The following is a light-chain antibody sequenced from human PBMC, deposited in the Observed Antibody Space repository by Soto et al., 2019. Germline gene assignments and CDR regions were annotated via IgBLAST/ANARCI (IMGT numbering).Light chain of an antibody. Sequence: QSVLTQPASVSGSPGQSITISCAGTSSDVGGYNYVSWYQQHPDKAPKLMIYEVINRPSGVSNRFSGSKSGNTASLTISGLQAEDEGDYYCQSYDSTLSARYVFGTGTKLTVL. CDR3: QSYDSTLSARYV. V-gene: IGLV2-14*01. J-gene: IGLJ1*01. CDR1: SSDVGGYNY. CDR2: EVI.